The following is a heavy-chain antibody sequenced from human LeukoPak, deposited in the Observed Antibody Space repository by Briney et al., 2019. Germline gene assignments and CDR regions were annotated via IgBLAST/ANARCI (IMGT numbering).Heavy chain of an antibody. V-gene: IGHV4-4*09. CDR2: ILSSGST. CDR1: GDSISNYY. Sequence: SETLSLTCSVSGDSISNYYWNWIRQSPGKGLEWIGYILSSGSTHHNPSLASRISLSMDPSRNQFSLKLSSVTAADTAVYYCARRVISEFSIDKGNWLDPWGQGTLVTVSS. CDR3: ARRVISEFSIDKGNWLDP. D-gene: IGHD3-3*02. J-gene: IGHJ5*02.